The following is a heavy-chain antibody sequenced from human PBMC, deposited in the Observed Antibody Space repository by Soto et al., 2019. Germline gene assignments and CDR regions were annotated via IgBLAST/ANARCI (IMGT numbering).Heavy chain of an antibody. V-gene: IGHV3-30*18. D-gene: IGHD3-22*01. CDR2: VSFDGTNK. Sequence: QVQLVESGGGVVQPGMTLRLSCTASGFTFSSHGMHWVRQAPGKGLEWVAVVSFDGTNKNYADSVRGRFTISRDNSKNTLYLQMSSLRAEDTAVYYCANGDSSGFEYFQSWGHGTLVTVSS. J-gene: IGHJ1*01. CDR3: ANGDSSGFEYFQS. CDR1: GFTFSSHG.